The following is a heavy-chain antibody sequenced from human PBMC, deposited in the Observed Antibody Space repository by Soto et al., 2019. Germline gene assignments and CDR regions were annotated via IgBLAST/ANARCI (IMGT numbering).Heavy chain of an antibody. V-gene: IGHV3-30*18. J-gene: IGHJ6*02. Sequence: QVQLVESGGGVVQPGRSLRLSCAASGFTFSSYGMHWVRQAPGKGLEWVAVISYDGSNKYYADSVKGRFTISRDNSKNTLYLQMNSLRAEDPAVYYCAKGDDYSNFWRFGQSLMDVWGQGTTVTVSS. CDR2: ISYDGSNK. CDR1: GFTFSSYG. D-gene: IGHD4-4*01. CDR3: AKGDDYSNFWRFGQSLMDV.